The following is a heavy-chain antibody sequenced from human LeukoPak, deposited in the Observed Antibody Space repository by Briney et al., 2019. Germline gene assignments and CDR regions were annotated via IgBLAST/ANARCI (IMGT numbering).Heavy chain of an antibody. Sequence: PGGSLRLSCAASGFTFSTYSMNWVRQAPGKGLEWVSSISSNNRYIYYADSVKGRFTISRDNAKNSLYLQMNSLRAEDTAVYYCARGQQWLEDDYWGQGTLVTVSS. D-gene: IGHD6-19*01. J-gene: IGHJ4*02. CDR3: ARGQQWLEDDY. CDR2: ISSNNRYI. V-gene: IGHV3-21*04. CDR1: GFTFSTYS.